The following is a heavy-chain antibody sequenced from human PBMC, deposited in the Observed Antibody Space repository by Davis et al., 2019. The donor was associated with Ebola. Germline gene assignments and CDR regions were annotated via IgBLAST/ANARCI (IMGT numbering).Heavy chain of an antibody. J-gene: IGHJ4*02. CDR2: IKQDGSEE. Sequence: GESLKISCAASGFTFSSYWMSWVRQAPGKGLEWVANIKQDGSEEYYVDSVKGRFTISRDNAKNSLYLQMNSLRAEDTAVYYCAREYPPHSSGWLQLHYYFDYWGQGTLVTVSS. V-gene: IGHV3-7*03. CDR3: AREYPPHSSGWLQLHYYFDY. D-gene: IGHD5-24*01. CDR1: GFTFSSYW.